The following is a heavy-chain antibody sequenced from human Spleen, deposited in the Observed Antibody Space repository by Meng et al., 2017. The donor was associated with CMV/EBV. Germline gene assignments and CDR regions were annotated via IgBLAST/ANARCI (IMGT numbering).Heavy chain of an antibody. J-gene: IGHJ4*02. CDR1: GFKLDGYG. V-gene: IGHV3-20*04. Sequence: GGSLRLSCAASGFKLDGYGMSWVRQAPGKGLEWISGDNWSGDTTSYADSVKGRFTISRDNAENSLYLQMNSLRAEDTAFYYCVRGLGASGSYSDYWGQGTLVTVSS. CDR3: VRGLGASGSYSDY. CDR2: DNWSGDTT. D-gene: IGHD1-26*01.